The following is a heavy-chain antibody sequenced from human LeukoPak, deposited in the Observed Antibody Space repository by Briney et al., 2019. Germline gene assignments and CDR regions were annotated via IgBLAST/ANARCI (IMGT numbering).Heavy chain of an antibody. V-gene: IGHV5-51*01. D-gene: IGHD5-12*01. CDR2: IYPGDSDT. Sequence: GESLKISCKGSGYSFNSYWIGWVRQMPGKGLEWMGIIYPGDSDTRYSPSFQGQVTISADKSISTAYLQWSSLKASDTAMYYCARLPGIVATIERYFDYWGQGTLVTVSS. CDR3: ARLPGIVATIERYFDY. CDR1: GYSFNSYW. J-gene: IGHJ4*02.